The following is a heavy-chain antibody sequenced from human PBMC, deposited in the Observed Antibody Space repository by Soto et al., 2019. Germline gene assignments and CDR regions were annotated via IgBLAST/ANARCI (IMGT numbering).Heavy chain of an antibody. Sequence: RLSCAASGFTFSSYAMHWARQAPGTGLEWVAVISYEGSNKYYADSVKGRFTISRDNSKNTLYLQMNSLRTEDTAVYYCARVLGGMATVPFDYWGQGALVTVSS. CDR1: GFTFSSYA. D-gene: IGHD4-4*01. V-gene: IGHV3-30-3*01. J-gene: IGHJ4*02. CDR3: ARVLGGMATVPFDY. CDR2: ISYEGSNK.